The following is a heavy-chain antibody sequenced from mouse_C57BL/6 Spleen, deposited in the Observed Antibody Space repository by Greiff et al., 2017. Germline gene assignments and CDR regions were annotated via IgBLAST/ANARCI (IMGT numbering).Heavy chain of an antibody. J-gene: IGHJ3*01. CDR3: ARPQTAQATWFAY. CDR2: IYPGNGDT. CDR1: GYTFTSYN. D-gene: IGHD3-2*02. Sequence: LQQSGAELVRPGASVKMSCTASGYTFTSYNMHWVKQTPRQGLEWIGAIYPGNGDTSYNQKFKGKATLTVDKSSSKAYMQLSSLTAEDSAVYFCARPQTAQATWFAYWGQGILVTVSA. V-gene: IGHV1-12*01.